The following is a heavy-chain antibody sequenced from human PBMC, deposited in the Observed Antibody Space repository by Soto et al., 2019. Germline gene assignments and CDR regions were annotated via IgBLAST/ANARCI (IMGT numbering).Heavy chain of an antibody. CDR2: IYHSGNT. Sequence: PSETLSLTCAVSGGSISGSSWWSGIRQSPGKGLEWIGEIYHSGNTNYNPSLKSRVSISVDTSKNQFSLEIYSVTASDTAIYYCARDPGRAVALDWGEGTLVTVSS. J-gene: IGHJ4*02. CDR3: ARDPGRAVALD. CDR1: GGSISGSSW. D-gene: IGHD6-19*01. V-gene: IGHV4-4*02.